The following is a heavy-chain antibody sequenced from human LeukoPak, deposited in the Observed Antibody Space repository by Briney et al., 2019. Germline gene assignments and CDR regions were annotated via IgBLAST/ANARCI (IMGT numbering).Heavy chain of an antibody. D-gene: IGHD6-25*01. V-gene: IGHV3-33*01. CDR3: ARDISARRMDV. CDR1: EFTFSSHG. CDR2: IWYDGSNK. Sequence: PGGSLRLSCAASEFTFSSHGMHWVRQAPGKGLEWVAVIWYDGSNKEYADSVKGRFTISRDNSKNTVYLQMNSLRAEDTAVYYCARDISARRMDVWGKGTAVTVSS. J-gene: IGHJ6*04.